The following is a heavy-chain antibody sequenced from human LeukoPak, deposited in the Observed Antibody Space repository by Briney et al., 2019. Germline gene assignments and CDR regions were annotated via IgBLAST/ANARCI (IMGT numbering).Heavy chain of an antibody. Sequence: PGGSLRLSCAASGFTFSNYWMHWVRQAPGKGLVWVSRINSDGINTSYADSVKGRFTISRDNAKNSLYLQMNSLRAEDTAVYYCARFGLGYDILTGDPFGYYYMDVWGKGTTVTVSS. V-gene: IGHV3-74*01. CDR2: INSDGINT. CDR1: GFTFSNYW. J-gene: IGHJ6*03. D-gene: IGHD3-9*01. CDR3: ARFGLGYDILTGDPFGYYYMDV.